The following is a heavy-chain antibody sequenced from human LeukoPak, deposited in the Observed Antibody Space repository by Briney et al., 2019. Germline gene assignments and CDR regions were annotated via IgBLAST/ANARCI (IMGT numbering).Heavy chain of an antibody. D-gene: IGHD6-13*01. J-gene: IGHJ6*03. V-gene: IGHV1-2*02. CDR3: ARDQGSSSWFYYYYYMDV. CDR1: GYTFTGYY. CDR2: INPNSGGT. Sequence: ASVKVSCKASGYTFTGYYMHWVRQAPGQGLEWMGWINPNSGGTNYAQKFQGRVTMTRDTSISTAYMELSRLRSDDTAVYYCARDQGSSSWFYYYYYMDVWGKGTTVTVSS.